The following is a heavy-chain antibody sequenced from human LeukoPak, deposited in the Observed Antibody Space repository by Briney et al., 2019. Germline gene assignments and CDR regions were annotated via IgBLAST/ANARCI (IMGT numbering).Heavy chain of an antibody. V-gene: IGHV4-59*08. J-gene: IGHJ4*02. CDR1: GGSISSYY. CDR2: IYYRGGT. Sequence: PSETLSLTCTVSGGSISSYYWSWIRQPPGKGLEWIGFIYYRGGTNYNPSLKSRVTISVDTSKTQLSLKLSSVTAADTAVYYCARRSSSGWQFDYWGQGTLVTVSS. D-gene: IGHD6-19*01. CDR3: ARRSSSGWQFDY.